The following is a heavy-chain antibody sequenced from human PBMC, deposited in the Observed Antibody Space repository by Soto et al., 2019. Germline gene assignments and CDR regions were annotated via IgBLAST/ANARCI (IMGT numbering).Heavy chain of an antibody. D-gene: IGHD6-13*01. Sequence: SETLSLTCTVSGGSISSYYWSWIRQPPGKGLEWIGYIYYSGSTNYNPSLKSRVTISVDTSINTAFMELTTLRSDDTAVYYCARGGYTSRWYSAYWGQGTLVTVSS. V-gene: IGHV4-59*01. J-gene: IGHJ4*02. CDR2: IYYSGST. CDR3: ARGGYTSRWYSAY. CDR1: GGSISSYY.